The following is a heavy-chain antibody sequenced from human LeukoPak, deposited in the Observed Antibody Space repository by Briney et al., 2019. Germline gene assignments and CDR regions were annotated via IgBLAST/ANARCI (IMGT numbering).Heavy chain of an antibody. CDR2: ISYDGTYK. J-gene: IGHJ4*02. CDR1: GFTFSSYG. V-gene: IGHV3-30*03. D-gene: IGHD6-19*01. Sequence: PGRSLRLSCAASGFTFSSYGMHWVRQAPGKGLEWVAVISYDGTYKYYADSVKGRFTISRDNSKNTLYLQMNSLRAEDTAVYYCARNLNSPIAVAGSDYWGQGTLVTVSS. CDR3: ARNLNSPIAVAGSDY.